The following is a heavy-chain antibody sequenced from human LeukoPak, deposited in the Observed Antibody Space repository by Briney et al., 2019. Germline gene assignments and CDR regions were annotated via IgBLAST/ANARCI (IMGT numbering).Heavy chain of an antibody. J-gene: IGHJ5*02. Sequence: SETLSLTCTVSGGSISSYYWSWIRQPPGKGLEWIGYIYYSGSTNYNPSLKSRVTISVDTSKNQFSLKLSSVTAADTAVYYCAKDSDRLSSSGWFDPWGQGTLVTVSS. V-gene: IGHV4-59*01. CDR2: IYYSGST. D-gene: IGHD2-15*01. CDR1: GGSISSYY. CDR3: AKDSDRLSSSGWFDP.